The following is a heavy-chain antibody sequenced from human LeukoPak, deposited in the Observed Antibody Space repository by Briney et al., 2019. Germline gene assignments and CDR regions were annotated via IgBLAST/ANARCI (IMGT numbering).Heavy chain of an antibody. J-gene: IGHJ4*02. CDR3: ARNVGYSGYEMGYYFDY. Sequence: PSETLSLPCTVSGGPLSSFYLSWVRQPPGKGLEWVGDIYYSGSTNYNPSLKSRVTISVDTSKNQFSLKLSSVTAADTAVYYCARNVGYSGYEMGYYFDYWGQGTLVTVSS. V-gene: IGHV4-59*01. CDR1: GGPLSSFY. CDR2: IYYSGST. D-gene: IGHD5-12*01.